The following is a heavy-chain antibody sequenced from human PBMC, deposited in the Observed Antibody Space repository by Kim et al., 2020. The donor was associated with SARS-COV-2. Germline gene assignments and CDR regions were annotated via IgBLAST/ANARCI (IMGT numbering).Heavy chain of an antibody. CDR2: ISSSSSTI. J-gene: IGHJ6*02. V-gene: IGHV3-48*02. CDR1: GFTFSSYS. CDR3: ARLEDVLRYFDWLHYYYGMDV. Sequence: GGSLRFSCAASGFTFSSYSMNWVRQAPGKGLEWVSYISSSSSTIYYADSVKGRFTISRDNAKNSLYLQMNSLRDEDTAVYYCARLEDVLRYFDWLHYYYGMDVWGQGTTVTVSS. D-gene: IGHD3-9*01.